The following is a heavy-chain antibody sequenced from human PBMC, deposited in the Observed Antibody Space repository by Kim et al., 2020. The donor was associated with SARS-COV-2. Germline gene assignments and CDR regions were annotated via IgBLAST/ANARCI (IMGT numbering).Heavy chain of an antibody. J-gene: IGHJ4*02. CDR1: GAFLSSGGAH. CDR2: IYYSGSA. D-gene: IGHD3-10*01. Sequence: SETLSLTCSVSGAFLSSGGAHWSWLRQQPGKAPEWIGYIYYSGSASFNPSFESRLSMSIDTSKGQFSLTLSSLTAADTAVYSCARFGGGYLGVWGQGILVTVSS. CDR3: ARFGGGYLGV. V-gene: IGHV4-31*03.